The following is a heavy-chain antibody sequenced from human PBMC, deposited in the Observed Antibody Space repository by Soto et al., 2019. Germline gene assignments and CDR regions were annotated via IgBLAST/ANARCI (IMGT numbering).Heavy chain of an antibody. V-gene: IGHV3-33*01. CDR2: IWYDGSNK. CDR3: ARDWGAQLFMVRGVIYY. J-gene: IGHJ4*02. CDR1: GFTFSSYG. Sequence: GGSLRLSCAASGFTFSSYGMHWVRQAPGKGLEWVAVIWYDGSNKYYADSVKGRFTISRDNSKNTLYLQMNSLRAEDTAVYYCARDWGAQLFMVRGVIYYWGQGTLVTVSS. D-gene: IGHD3-10*01.